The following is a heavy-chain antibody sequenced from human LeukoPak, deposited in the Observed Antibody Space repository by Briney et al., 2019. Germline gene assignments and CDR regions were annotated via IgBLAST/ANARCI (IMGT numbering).Heavy chain of an antibody. CDR3: ARSRYCSSTSCYGDYYYYMDV. CDR2: IYTSGST. Sequence: SETLSLTCTVSGGSISSYYWSWIRQPAGKGLEWIGRIYTSGSTNYNPSLKSRVTMSVDTSKNQFSLKLSSVTAADTAVYYCARSRYCSSTSCYGDYYYYMDVWGKGTTVTVSS. D-gene: IGHD2-2*01. J-gene: IGHJ6*03. V-gene: IGHV4-4*07. CDR1: GGSISSYY.